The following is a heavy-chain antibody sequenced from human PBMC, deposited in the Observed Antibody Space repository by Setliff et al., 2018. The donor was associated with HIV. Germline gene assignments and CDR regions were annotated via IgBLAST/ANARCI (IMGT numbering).Heavy chain of an antibody. CDR3: ARDPRQWLGGIYGNYYMDV. V-gene: IGHV1-2*06. D-gene: IGHD6-19*01. CDR2: INPNGDQT. J-gene: IGHJ6*03. CDR1: GGTLSSCG. Sequence: ASVKVSCKASGGTLSSCGISWVRQAPGKGLEWMGRINPNGDQTRPARKFQGRVTMATETSITTAYMELTNLRSDDTAVYYCARDPRQWLGGIYGNYYMDVWGKGTTVTVSS.